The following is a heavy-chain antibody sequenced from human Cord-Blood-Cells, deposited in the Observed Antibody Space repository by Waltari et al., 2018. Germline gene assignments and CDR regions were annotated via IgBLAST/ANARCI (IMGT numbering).Heavy chain of an antibody. CDR3: ARDEAVAGTEDFQH. D-gene: IGHD6-19*01. CDR2: IHHNGGN. CDR1: GGSCSSSNW. Sequence: QVHLQESGPGLGMPSGALSLTFAVSGGSCSSSNWWSWVPPPPGKGPEWIGEIHHNGGNNYNPSLKRRVTISVDKSKNQFSLQLSSVTAADSAVYYCARDEAVAGTEDFQHWGQGTLVTVSS. V-gene: IGHV4-4*02. J-gene: IGHJ1*01.